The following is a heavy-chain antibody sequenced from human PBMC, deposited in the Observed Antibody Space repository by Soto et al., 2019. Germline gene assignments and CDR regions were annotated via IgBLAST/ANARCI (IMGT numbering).Heavy chain of an antibody. J-gene: IGHJ4*02. CDR2: IYYSGST. D-gene: IGHD6-13*01. CDR1: GGSISSSSYY. Sequence: QLQLQESGPGLVKPSETLSLTCTVSGGSISSSSYYWGWIRQPPGKGLEWIGSIYYSGSTYSNPSLQSRVPISVATSMSQCSLKLSSVTAADTAVYYFARRPYGSSWHFDYWGQGTMVTVSS. V-gene: IGHV4-39*01. CDR3: ARRPYGSSWHFDY.